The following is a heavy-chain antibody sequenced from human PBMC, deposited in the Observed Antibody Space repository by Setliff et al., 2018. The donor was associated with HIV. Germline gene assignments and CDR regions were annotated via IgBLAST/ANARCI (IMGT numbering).Heavy chain of an antibody. J-gene: IGHJ4*02. CDR1: GGSISTTNW. Sequence: SETLSLTCAVSGGSISTTNWWSWVRQPPGKGLEWIGEVYHSGSTNYNPSLKSRVTISVDKSKNQFSLKLSSLTAADSAVYYCTRDMSSSSHYWGQGMLVTVSS. D-gene: IGHD6-6*01. CDR3: TRDMSSSSHY. CDR2: VYHSGST. V-gene: IGHV4-4*02.